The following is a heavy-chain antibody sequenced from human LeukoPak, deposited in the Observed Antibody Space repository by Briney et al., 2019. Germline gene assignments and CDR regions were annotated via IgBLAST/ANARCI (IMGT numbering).Heavy chain of an antibody. CDR3: ARNPIAVAGWFDP. CDR1: GGTFISYA. V-gene: IGHV1-69*13. D-gene: IGHD6-19*01. CDR2: IIPIFGTA. J-gene: IGHJ5*02. Sequence: ASVKVSCKASGGTFISYAISWVRQAPGQGLEWMGGIIPIFGTANYAQKFQGRVTITADESTSTAYMELSSLRSEDTAVYYCARNPIAVAGWFDPWGQGTLVTVSS.